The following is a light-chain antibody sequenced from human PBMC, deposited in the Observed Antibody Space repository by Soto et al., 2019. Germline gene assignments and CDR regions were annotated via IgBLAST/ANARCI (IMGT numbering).Light chain of an antibody. J-gene: IGKJ1*01. CDR2: TGS. CDR1: QAIDSW. V-gene: IGKV1-12*01. CDR3: HQNLSSPPT. Sequence: DIQMTQSPSSVSASVGDRVTITCRASQAIDSWLAWYQQKPGEAPKLLIFTGSLLHSGVPPRFSGSRSGTDITLTISSLQPEDFATYYCHQNLSSPPTFGQRTKV.